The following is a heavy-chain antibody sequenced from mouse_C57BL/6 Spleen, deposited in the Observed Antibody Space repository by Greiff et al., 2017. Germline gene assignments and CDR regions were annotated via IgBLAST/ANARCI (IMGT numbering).Heavy chain of an antibody. CDR3: ERFFEGFAY. CDR1: GYTFTSYW. CDR2: INPSSGYN. V-gene: IGHV1-7*01. Sequence: QVQLKQSGAELAKPGASVKLSCKASGYTFTSYWMHWVKQRTGQGLEWIGYINPSSGYNKYNQKFKDKATLTADKSSSTAYMQLSSLTYEDSAVYYCERFFEGFAYWGQGTLVTVSA. J-gene: IGHJ3*01.